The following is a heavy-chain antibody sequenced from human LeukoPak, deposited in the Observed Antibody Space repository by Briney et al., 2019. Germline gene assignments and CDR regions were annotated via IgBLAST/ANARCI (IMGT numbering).Heavy chain of an antibody. V-gene: IGHV1-2*02. Sequence: GASVKVSRKASGYTFTGYYMHWVRQAPGQGLEWMGWINPNSGGTNYAQKFQGRVTMTRDTSISTAYMELSRLRSDDTAVYYCARANTIFGVARGYFDYWGQGTLVTVSS. CDR2: INPNSGGT. D-gene: IGHD3-3*01. J-gene: IGHJ4*02. CDR1: GYTFTGYY. CDR3: ARANTIFGVARGYFDY.